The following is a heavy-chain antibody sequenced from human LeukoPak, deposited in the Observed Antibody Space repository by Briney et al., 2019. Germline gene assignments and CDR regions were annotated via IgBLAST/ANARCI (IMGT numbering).Heavy chain of an antibody. CDR1: AHVFNGSY. J-gene: IGHJ4*02. CDR3: STHYYDITTCQDF. CDR2: INVRRGGT. Sequence: ASVTVSCKISAHVFNGSYIDWVRQAPGQGLEGVGWINVRRGGTKYAQRFQDRVTLTWDTSGSTAYMELTSLRSDDTAIYYCSTHYYDITTCQDFWGQGTLVTVSS. D-gene: IGHD3-22*01. V-gene: IGHV1-2*02.